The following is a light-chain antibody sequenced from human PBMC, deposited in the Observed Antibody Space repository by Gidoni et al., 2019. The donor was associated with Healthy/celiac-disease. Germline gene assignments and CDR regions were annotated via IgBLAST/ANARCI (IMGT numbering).Light chain of an antibody. CDR3: QQYYSTPRLT. CDR2: AAS. J-gene: IGKJ4*01. CDR1: QGISNS. Sequence: DIQMTQSPSSLSASVGDRVTITCRASQGISNSLAWYQQKPGKAPKLLRYAASRLESGVPSRFSGSGSGTEYTLTISSLQPEDFATYYCQQYYSTPRLTFGGGTKVEIK. V-gene: IGKV1-NL1*01.